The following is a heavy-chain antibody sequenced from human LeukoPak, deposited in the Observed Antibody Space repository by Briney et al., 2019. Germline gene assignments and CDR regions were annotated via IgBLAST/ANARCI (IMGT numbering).Heavy chain of an antibody. CDR2: INPNSGGT. J-gene: IGHJ2*01. CDR1: GYTFTGYY. D-gene: IGHD3-22*01. V-gene: IGHV1-2*02. CDR3: ARDFGPHYYDSSGYYYPYWYFDL. Sequence: ASVKVSCKASGYTFTGYYMHWVRQAPGQGLEWMGWINPNSGGTNYAQKFQGRVTMTRDTSISTAYMELSRLRSDDTAVYYCARDFGPHYYDSSGYYYPYWYFDLWGRGTLVTVSS.